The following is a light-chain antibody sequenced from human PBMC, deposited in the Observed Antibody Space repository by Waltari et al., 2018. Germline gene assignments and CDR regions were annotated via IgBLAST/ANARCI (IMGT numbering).Light chain of an antibody. J-gene: IGLJ2*01. CDR2: AVS. Sequence: QSALTQPASVSGSPGQSITISCPGTSSYVGGYKYVSWYQQHPGNAPKLMIYAVSKRPSGVSNRFSGSKSGNTASLTISGLQAEDEADYYCCSYAGSTTSVVFGGGTKLTVL. CDR3: CSYAGSTTSVV. CDR1: SSYVGGYKY. V-gene: IGLV2-23*02.